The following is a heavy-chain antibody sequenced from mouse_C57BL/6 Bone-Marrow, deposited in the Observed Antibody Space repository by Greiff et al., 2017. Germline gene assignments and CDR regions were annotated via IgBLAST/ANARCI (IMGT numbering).Heavy chain of an antibody. Sequence: QVQLKESGPELVKPGASVKISCKASGYAFSSSWMNWVKQRPGKGLEWIGRIYPGDGDTNYNGKFKGKATLTADKSSSTAYMQLSSLTSEDSAVYFCARWDYVYGPFAYWGQGTLVTVSA. V-gene: IGHV1-82*01. CDR1: GYAFSSSW. J-gene: IGHJ3*01. CDR3: ARWDYVYGPFAY. CDR2: IYPGDGDT. D-gene: IGHD2-2*01.